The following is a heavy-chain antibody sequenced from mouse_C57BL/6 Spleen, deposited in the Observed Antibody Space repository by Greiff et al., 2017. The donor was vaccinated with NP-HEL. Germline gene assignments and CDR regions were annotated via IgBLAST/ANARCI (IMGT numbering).Heavy chain of an antibody. CDR1: GFSLTSYG. CDR2: IWSGGST. J-gene: IGHJ3*01. CDR3: DRNHYGNAAWFAY. D-gene: IGHD2-1*01. V-gene: IGHV2-2*01. Sequence: VKLQESGPGLVQPSQSLSITCTVSGFSLTSYGVHWVRQSPGKGLEWLGVIWSGGSTDYNAAFISRLLISKDNSKSQVFFKMNSLKADDTAIYYCDRNHYGNAAWFAYWGQGTLVTVAA.